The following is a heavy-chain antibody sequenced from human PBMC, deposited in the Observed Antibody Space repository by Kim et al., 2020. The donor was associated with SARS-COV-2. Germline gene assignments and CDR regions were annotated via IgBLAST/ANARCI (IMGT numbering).Heavy chain of an antibody. D-gene: IGHD1-26*01. J-gene: IGHJ6*02. CDR2: IYYSGST. CDR3: ARDFREWELGGGGHYYYGMDV. CDR1: GGSISSYY. Sequence: SETLSLTCTVSGGSISSYYWSWIRQPPGKGLEWIGYIYYSGSTNYNPSLKSRVTISVDTSKNQFSLKLSSVTAADTAVYYCARDFREWELGGGGHYYYGMDVWGQGTTVTVSS. V-gene: IGHV4-59*13.